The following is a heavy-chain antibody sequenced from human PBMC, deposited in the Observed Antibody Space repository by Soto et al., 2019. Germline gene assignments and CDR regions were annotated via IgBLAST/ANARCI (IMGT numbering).Heavy chain of an antibody. Sequence: GGSLRLSCAASGFTFSSYGMHWVRQAPGKGLEWVAVIWYDGSNKYYADSVKGRFTISRDNSKNTLYLQMNSLRAEDTAVYYCARDLSSGWSFDYWGQGTLVTVSS. CDR1: GFTFSSYG. J-gene: IGHJ4*02. V-gene: IGHV3-33*01. D-gene: IGHD6-19*01. CDR2: IWYDGSNK. CDR3: ARDLSSGWSFDY.